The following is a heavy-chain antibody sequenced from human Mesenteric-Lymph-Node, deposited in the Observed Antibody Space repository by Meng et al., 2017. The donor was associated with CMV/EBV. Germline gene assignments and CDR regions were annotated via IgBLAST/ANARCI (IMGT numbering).Heavy chain of an antibody. J-gene: IGHJ5*02. Sequence: GGSLRLSCAASGFTFDDYAMHWVRQAPGKGLEWVSGISWNSGSIGYADSVKGRFIISRDNAKNSLYLQMNSLRAEDTALYYCARHPSDYYYNWFDPWGQGTLVTVSS. CDR3: ARHPSDYYYNWFDP. D-gene: IGHD3-22*01. V-gene: IGHV3-9*01. CDR2: ISWNSGSI. CDR1: GFTFDDYA.